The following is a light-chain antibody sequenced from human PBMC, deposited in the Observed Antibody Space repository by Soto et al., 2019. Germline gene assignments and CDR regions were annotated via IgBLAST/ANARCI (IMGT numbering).Light chain of an antibody. J-gene: IGKJ1*01. CDR2: AAS. Sequence: DIQMTQSPSSLSASVGDRVTITCRASQGISNYFAWYQQKPGKVPKLLIYAASTLQSGVPSRLSGSGSGTDFTLTISRLQPEDVATYYYQKYNSAPPWTFGQGTKVEIK. V-gene: IGKV1-27*01. CDR1: QGISNY. CDR3: QKYNSAPPWT.